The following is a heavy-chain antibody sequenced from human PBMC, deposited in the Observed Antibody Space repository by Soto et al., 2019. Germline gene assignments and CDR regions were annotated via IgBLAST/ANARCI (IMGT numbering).Heavy chain of an antibody. CDR1: GYTLTSYA. D-gene: IGHD3-10*01. V-gene: IGHV1-3*01. CDR2: INAGNGNT. CDR3: ARRAAGGGDYWYFDL. Sequence: QVQLVQSGAEVKKPGASVKVSCMASGYTLTSYAMHWGRQAPGQRLEWMGWINAGNGNTKYSQKFQGRVTITRDTSASTVYMELSSLTSEDAAVYYCARRAAGGGDYWYFDLWGRGTLVTVSS. J-gene: IGHJ2*01.